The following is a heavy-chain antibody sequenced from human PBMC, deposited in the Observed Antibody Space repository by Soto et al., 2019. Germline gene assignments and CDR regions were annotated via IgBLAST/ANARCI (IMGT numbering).Heavy chain of an antibody. V-gene: IGHV3-21*01. Sequence: GGSLRLSCAASGFTLSRHTMNWVRQAPGKGLEWVSFIGSRTSDIYYADSVKGRFTISRDNAKNSLYLDLTRLRAEDTAVYFCVRDYYDTSGYPNTFDMWGQGXMVTV. CDR2: IGSRTSDI. CDR1: GFTLSRHT. D-gene: IGHD3-22*01. CDR3: VRDYYDTSGYPNTFDM. J-gene: IGHJ3*02.